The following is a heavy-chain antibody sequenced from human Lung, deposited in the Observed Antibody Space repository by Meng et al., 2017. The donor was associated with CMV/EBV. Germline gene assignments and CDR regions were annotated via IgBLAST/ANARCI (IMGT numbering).Heavy chain of an antibody. D-gene: IGHD3-16*01. CDR3: ARDLRFRGVKGGSRYYGIDV. V-gene: IGHV3-74*01. Sequence: GGSXRLXCAASGFTFSSYWMHWVRQAPGKGLVWVSRINSDGSSTSYADSVKGRFTISRDNAKNTLYLQMNSLRAEDTVVYYCARDLRFRGVKGGSRYYGIDVXGQGXTVTVSS. CDR2: INSDGSST. J-gene: IGHJ6*02. CDR1: GFTFSSYW.